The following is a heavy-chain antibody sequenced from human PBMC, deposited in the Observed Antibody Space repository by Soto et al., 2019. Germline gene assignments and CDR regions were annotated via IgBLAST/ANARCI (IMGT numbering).Heavy chain of an antibody. J-gene: IGHJ4*02. CDR2: INPSGGST. D-gene: IGHD2-15*01. CDR3: ARTPNAGYCSGGSCSNYFDY. CDR1: GYTFTSYY. Sequence: ASVKVSCKASGYTFTSYYMHWVRQAPGQGLEWMGIINPSGGSTSYAQKFQGRVTMTRDTSTSTVYMELSSLRSEDTAVYYCARTPNAGYCSGGSCSNYFDYWGQGTLVTVSS. V-gene: IGHV1-46*03.